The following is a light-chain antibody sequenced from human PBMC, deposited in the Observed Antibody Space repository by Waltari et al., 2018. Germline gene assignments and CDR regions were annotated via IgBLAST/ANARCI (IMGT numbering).Light chain of an antibody. CDR3: QHHVRLPAT. Sequence: IVLTQSPGTLSLSPGERATLSCRASQSVNKDSAWYQQKPGQDPRLLIYGAYTRAAGIPDRFSGSGFGTDFSLTISRLEAEDFAVYYCQHHVRLPATFGQGTKVEIK. CDR1: QSVNKD. CDR2: GAY. J-gene: IGKJ1*01. V-gene: IGKV3-20*01.